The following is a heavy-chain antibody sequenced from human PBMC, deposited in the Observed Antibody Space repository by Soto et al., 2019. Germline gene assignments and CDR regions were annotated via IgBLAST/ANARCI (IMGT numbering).Heavy chain of an antibody. J-gene: IGHJ4*02. V-gene: IGHV3-30-3*01. D-gene: IGHD3-22*01. CDR1: GFTFSSYA. Sequence: PGGSLRLACAASGFTFSSYAMHWVRQAPGKGLEWVAVISYDGSNKYYADSVKGRFTISRDNSKNTLYLQMNSLRAEDTAVYYCARDASSSGYNPLDYWGQGTLVTVSS. CDR2: ISYDGSNK. CDR3: ARDASSSGYNPLDY.